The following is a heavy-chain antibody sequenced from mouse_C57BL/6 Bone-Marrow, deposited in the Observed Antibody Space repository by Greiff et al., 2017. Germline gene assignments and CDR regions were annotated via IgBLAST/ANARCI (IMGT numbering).Heavy chain of an antibody. Sequence: VQLQQPGAELVKPGASVKMSCKASGYTFTSYWITWIGDIYPGSGSTNYNEKFKSKATLTVDTSSSTAYMQLSSLTSEDSAVYYGARFGGNWANGYCDVWGTGTTVTVSS. CDR3: ARFGGNWANGYCDV. CDR2: IYPGSGST. CDR1: GYTFTSYW. V-gene: IGHV1-55*01. D-gene: IGHD4-1*01. J-gene: IGHJ1*03.